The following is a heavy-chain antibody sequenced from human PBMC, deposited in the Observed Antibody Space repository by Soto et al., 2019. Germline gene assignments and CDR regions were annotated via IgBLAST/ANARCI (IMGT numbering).Heavy chain of an antibody. CDR3: ARADHYGGNSGSDY. D-gene: IGHD4-17*01. CDR2: IWYDGSNK. Sequence: GGSLRLSCAASGFTFSSYGMHWVRQAPGKGLEWVAVIWYDGSNKYYADSVKGRFTISRDNSKNTLYLQMNSLRAEDTAVYYCARADHYGGNSGSDYWGQGTLVTVSS. V-gene: IGHV3-33*01. CDR1: GFTFSSYG. J-gene: IGHJ4*02.